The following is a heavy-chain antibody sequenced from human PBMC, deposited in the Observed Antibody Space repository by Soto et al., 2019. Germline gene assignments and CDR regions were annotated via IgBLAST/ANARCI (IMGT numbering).Heavy chain of an antibody. Sequence: QVQLVQSGAEVKKPGASVKVSCKASGYSFTSNAITWVRQAPGQGLEWMGRISAYDGSTNYAQKFQGRVTMTTDASTSTAYLEVGSLTAEDTAVHYCARVWGSYRAPSGGAGLDPWGQGTLVTASS. CDR1: GYSFTSNA. J-gene: IGHJ5*02. CDR3: ARVWGSYRAPSGGAGLDP. CDR2: ISAYDGST. V-gene: IGHV1-18*04. D-gene: IGHD3-16*02.